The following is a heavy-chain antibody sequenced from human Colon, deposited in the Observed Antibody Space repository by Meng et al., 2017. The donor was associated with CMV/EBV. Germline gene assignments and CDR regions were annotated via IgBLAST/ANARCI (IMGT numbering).Heavy chain of an antibody. CDR1: GYTFTDNY. J-gene: IGHJ3*01. Sequence: ASVKVFCKTSGYTFTDNYIHWVRQAPGQGLEWIGWIKPFSGGTHYAQRFQGRVTMTRDTSISTAYMEVSGLRPDDTAVLYCAREGVTTSDDVFDHWGQGTMVTVSS. D-gene: IGHD4-17*01. CDR3: AREGVTTSDDVFDH. V-gene: IGHV1-2*02. CDR2: IKPFSGGT.